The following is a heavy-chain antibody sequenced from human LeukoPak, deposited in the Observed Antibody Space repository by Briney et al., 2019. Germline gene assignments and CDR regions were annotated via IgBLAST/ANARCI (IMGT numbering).Heavy chain of an antibody. CDR1: GDSVRTNNYY. J-gene: IGHJ4*02. CDR3: ARHAPTTVTTHFDY. V-gene: IGHV4-39*01. Sequence: SETLSLTCTVSGDSVRTNNYYWSWIRQPPGEGLEWIGYIHYSGSTYYNPSLKSRVAISVDTSKNQFSLKLSSVTAADTAVYYCARHAPTTVTTHFDYWGQGTLVTVSS. D-gene: IGHD4-17*01. CDR2: IHYSGST.